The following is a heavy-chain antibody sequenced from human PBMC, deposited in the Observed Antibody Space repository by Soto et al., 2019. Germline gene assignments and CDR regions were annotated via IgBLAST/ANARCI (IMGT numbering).Heavy chain of an antibody. D-gene: IGHD6-13*01. CDR3: ARQLAAAGKVGRYYYYGMDV. V-gene: IGHV4-39*01. CDR1: Y. J-gene: IGHJ6*02. CDR2: IYYSGST. Sequence: YWGWIRQPPGKGLEWIGSIYYSGSTYYNPSLKSRVTISVDTSKNQFSLKLSSVTAADTAVYYCARQLAAAGKVGRYYYYGMDVWGQGTTVTVSS.